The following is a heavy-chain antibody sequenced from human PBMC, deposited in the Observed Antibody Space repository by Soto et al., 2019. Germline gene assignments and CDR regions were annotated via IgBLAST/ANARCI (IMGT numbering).Heavy chain of an antibody. CDR1: GFTFSSYA. V-gene: IGHV3-23*01. CDR3: AKVPDVVVIAIWNQNWFDP. J-gene: IGHJ5*02. CDR2: ISGSGGST. Sequence: PGGSVRLSCAASGFTFSSYAMSWVRQAPGKGLEWVSAISGSGGSTYYADSVKGRFTISRDNSKNTLYLQMNSLRAEDTAVYYCAKVPDVVVIAIWNQNWFDPWGQGTLVTVSS. D-gene: IGHD2-21*01.